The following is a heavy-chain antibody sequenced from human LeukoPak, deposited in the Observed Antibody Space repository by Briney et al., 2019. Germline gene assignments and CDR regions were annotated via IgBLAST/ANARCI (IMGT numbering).Heavy chain of an antibody. CDR2: ISSSSSSYI. Sequence: GGSLRLSCAASGFTFSSYSMNWVRQAPGKGLEWVSSISSSSSSYIYYADSVKGRFTISRDNAKNSLYLQMNSLRAEDTAVYYCARVVGSGYYYDSSGYHDAFDIWGQGTMVTVSS. CDR1: GFTFSSYS. D-gene: IGHD3-22*01. J-gene: IGHJ3*02. CDR3: ARVVGSGYYYDSSGYHDAFDI. V-gene: IGHV3-21*01.